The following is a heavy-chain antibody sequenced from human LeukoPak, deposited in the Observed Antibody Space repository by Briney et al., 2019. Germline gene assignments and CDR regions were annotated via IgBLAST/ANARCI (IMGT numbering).Heavy chain of an antibody. V-gene: IGHV4-59*11. J-gene: IGHJ4*02. CDR2: IYSNGST. D-gene: IGHD5-18*01. Sequence: SETLSLTCSVSGGSISSHYWSWIRQPPGKGLEWIGYIYSNGSTNYNPSLKSRVTISVDTSKNQFSLKLSSVTAADTAVYSCARGDRGYSYGSVWGQGTLVTVSS. CDR3: ARGDRGYSYGSV. CDR1: GGSISSHY.